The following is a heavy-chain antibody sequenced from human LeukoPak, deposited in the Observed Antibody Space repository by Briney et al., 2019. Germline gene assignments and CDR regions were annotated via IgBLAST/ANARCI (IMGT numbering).Heavy chain of an antibody. CDR1: GFSFTTFA. D-gene: IGHD1-26*01. V-gene: IGHV3-23*01. Sequence: GGSLRLSCTASGFSFTTFAMSWVRQGPGKGLEWVSAISGSGATTYYADSVKGRFTISRDNSKNTLYLQMNSLRAEDTAVYYCARDRPIVGNAFDIWGQGTMVTVSS. J-gene: IGHJ3*02. CDR3: ARDRPIVGNAFDI. CDR2: ISGSGATT.